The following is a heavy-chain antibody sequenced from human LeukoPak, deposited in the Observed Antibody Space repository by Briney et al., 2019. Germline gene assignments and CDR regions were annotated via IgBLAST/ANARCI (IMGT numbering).Heavy chain of an antibody. CDR3: AIDGGAAAGFDY. Sequence: GGSLRLSCAASGFTFSSYGMHWVRQAPGKGLEWVAVIWYDGSNKYYADSVKGRFTISRDNSKNTLYLQMNSLRAEDTAVYYCAIDGGAAAGFDYWGQGTLVTVSS. CDR1: GFTFSSYG. V-gene: IGHV3-33*01. J-gene: IGHJ4*02. D-gene: IGHD6-13*01. CDR2: IWYDGSNK.